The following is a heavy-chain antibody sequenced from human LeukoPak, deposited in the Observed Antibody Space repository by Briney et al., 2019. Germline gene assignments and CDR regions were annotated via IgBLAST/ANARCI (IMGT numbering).Heavy chain of an antibody. J-gene: IGHJ4*02. D-gene: IGHD2-15*01. V-gene: IGHV1-2*02. CDR1: GYTFIAYY. CDR3: ARAVLSYCSGGSCPYFDY. CDR2: INPNSGGT. Sequence: GASVKVSCKTSGYTFIAYYIHWVRQAPGQGLEWMGWINPNSGGTNYAQKFQGRVTMTRDTSISTAYMELSRLRSDDTAVYYCARAVLSYCSGGSCPYFDYWGQGTLVTVSS.